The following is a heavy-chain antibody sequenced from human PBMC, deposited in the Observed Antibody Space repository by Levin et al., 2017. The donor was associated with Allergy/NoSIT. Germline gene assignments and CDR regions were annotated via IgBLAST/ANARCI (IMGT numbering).Heavy chain of an antibody. J-gene: IGHJ6*02. V-gene: IGHV4-31*03. D-gene: IGHD3-10*01. CDR1: GDSMSRRDFY. CDR3: ARDECAWFGECYGMDV. Sequence: PSETLSLTCKVSGDSMSRRDFYWTWIRQHPGKGLEWIVFIHHGGSAYYNPSLKSRLSMSLDTSKSQLSLKLTSVTVADTAVYFCARDECAWFGECYGMDVWGQGTTVIVSS. CDR2: IHHGGSA.